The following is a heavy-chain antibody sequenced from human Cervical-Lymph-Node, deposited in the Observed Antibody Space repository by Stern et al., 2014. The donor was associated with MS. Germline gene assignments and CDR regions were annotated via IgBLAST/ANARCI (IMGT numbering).Heavy chain of an antibody. D-gene: IGHD6-13*01. Sequence: QLQLQESGPGLVKPSETLSLTCTVSGGSIINYYWSWIRQTPGKGLEWIGYIYYPGRTKYNPSLKSRVTISVDTSKNQLSLMLRSLTAADTAVYYCARDSSDTWYGPIDAWGQGTQVIVSS. CDR2: IYYPGRT. CDR3: ARDSSDTWYGPIDA. V-gene: IGHV4-59*01. J-gene: IGHJ5*02. CDR1: GGSIINYY.